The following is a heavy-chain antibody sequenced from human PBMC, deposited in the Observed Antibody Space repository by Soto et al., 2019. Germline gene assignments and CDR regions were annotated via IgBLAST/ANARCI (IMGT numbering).Heavy chain of an antibody. CDR1: GFSLNSNGMC. Sequence: ESGPTLVNPTQTLTLTCTFPGFSLNSNGMCVNWIRQPPGKALEWLALIDWDDDKYYSTSLKTRLTISRDTSKNQVVLTMTNMDPVDTATYYCARTSALPLGYPHGMDVWGQGTTVTVSS. CDR2: IDWDDDK. V-gene: IGHV2-70*13. J-gene: IGHJ6*02. D-gene: IGHD7-27*01. CDR3: ARTSALPLGYPHGMDV.